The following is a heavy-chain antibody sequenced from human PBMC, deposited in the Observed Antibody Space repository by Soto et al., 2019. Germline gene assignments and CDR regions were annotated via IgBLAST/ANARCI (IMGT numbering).Heavy chain of an antibody. Sequence: ASVKVSCKASGYTFTNYAIHWVRQAPGQRLEWMGWINAGNGNTKYSQKFQGRVTITRDTSASTAYMELSSLRSEDTAVYYCGRDGGYCSSTSRRGINWFDPWGQGTLVTVSS. CDR2: INAGNGNT. V-gene: IGHV1-3*01. J-gene: IGHJ5*02. CDR3: GRDGGYCSSTSRRGINWFDP. CDR1: GYTFTNYA. D-gene: IGHD2-2*01.